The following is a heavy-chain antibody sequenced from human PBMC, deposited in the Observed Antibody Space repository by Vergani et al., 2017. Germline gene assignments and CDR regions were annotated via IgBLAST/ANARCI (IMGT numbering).Heavy chain of an antibody. Sequence: QVRLQESGPGLVKPSETLSLTCSVSGGSMSGYYWSWIRQPPGKELDWIGYMYHSGSTNYNPSLETRVTISGDTSKNQFSLKLNSVTAADTAVYYCGRVADFYGWGSRLLDLWGQGILVTVSS. V-gene: IGHV4-59*01. CDR3: GRVADFYGWGSRLLDL. J-gene: IGHJ5*02. CDR1: GGSMSGYY. CDR2: MYHSGST. D-gene: IGHD3-10*01.